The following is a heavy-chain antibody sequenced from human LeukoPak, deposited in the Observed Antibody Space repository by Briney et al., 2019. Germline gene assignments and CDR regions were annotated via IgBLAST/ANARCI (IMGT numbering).Heavy chain of an antibody. CDR2: INTKTGGT. CDR3: ARDRPGYSSYFDP. J-gene: IGHJ5*02. V-gene: IGHV1-2*02. CDR1: GYSFTDYH. D-gene: IGHD6-19*01. Sequence: ASVKVSCKASGYSFTDYHMHWVPQAPGQGLEWMGWINTKTGGTNYAQTFQGRVTLTRDTSISTVYMEMSSLRSDDTAVYYCARDRPGYSSYFDPWAQGTLVTVSS.